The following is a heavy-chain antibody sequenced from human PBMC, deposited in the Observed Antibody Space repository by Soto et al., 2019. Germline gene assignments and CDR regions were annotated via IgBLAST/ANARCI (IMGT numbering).Heavy chain of an antibody. D-gene: IGHD6-6*01. CDR3: ARDKAEYSSSSQGVSDWFDP. Sequence: PGGSLRLSCAASGFTFSSYGMHWVRQAPGKGLEWVAVIWYDGSNKYHADSVKGRFTISRDNSKNTLYLQMNSLRAEDTAVYYCARDKAEYSSSSQGVSDWFDPWGQGTLVTVSS. J-gene: IGHJ5*02. CDR1: GFTFSSYG. V-gene: IGHV3-33*01. CDR2: IWYDGSNK.